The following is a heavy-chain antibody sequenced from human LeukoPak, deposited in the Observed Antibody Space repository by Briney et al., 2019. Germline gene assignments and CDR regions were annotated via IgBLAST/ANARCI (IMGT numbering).Heavy chain of an antibody. CDR2: LHYGGST. D-gene: IGHD6-13*01. Sequence: SETLSLTRTVSGGSIGHYYWGWIRQPPGKGLDWIGHLHYGGSTNYNPSLKSRVTMSVDTSKNHFSLKLSSVTAADTAVYYCARGYSTSWTYYFDYWGQGALVTVSS. CDR3: ARGYSTSWTYYFDY. J-gene: IGHJ4*02. V-gene: IGHV4-59*01. CDR1: GGSIGHYY.